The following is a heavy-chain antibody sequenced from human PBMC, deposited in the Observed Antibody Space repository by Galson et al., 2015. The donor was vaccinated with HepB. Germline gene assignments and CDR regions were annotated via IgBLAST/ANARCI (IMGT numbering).Heavy chain of an antibody. CDR2: IYRGGGT. V-gene: IGHV3-66*02. D-gene: IGHD6-19*01. CDR1: AFTVSSEY. J-gene: IGHJ4*02. CDR3: ARVAVAGIYLDY. Sequence: SLRLSCAASAFTVSSEYMTWVRQAPGKGLEWVAVIYRGGGTNYADFVKGRFTISRDNSQNTVYLQMNDLRVEDTAVFYCARVAVAGIYLDYWGQGTLVTVSS.